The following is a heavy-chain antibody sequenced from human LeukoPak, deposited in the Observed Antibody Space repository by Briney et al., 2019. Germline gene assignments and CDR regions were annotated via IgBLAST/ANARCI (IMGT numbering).Heavy chain of an antibody. CDR3: ARTTEGGYTYGYFYYYYMDV. D-gene: IGHD5-18*01. CDR1: GGSISSYY. CDR2: IYYSGST. J-gene: IGHJ6*03. V-gene: IGHV4-59*01. Sequence: SETLSLTCTVSGGSISSYYWSWIRQPPGKGLEWIGYIYYSGSTNYNPSLKSRVTISVDTSKNQFSLKLSSVIAADTAVYYCARTTEGGYTYGYFYYYYMDVWGKGTTVTISS.